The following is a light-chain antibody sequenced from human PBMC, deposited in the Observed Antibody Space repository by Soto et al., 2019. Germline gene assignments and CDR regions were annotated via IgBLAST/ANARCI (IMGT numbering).Light chain of an antibody. V-gene: IGLV3-21*01. J-gene: IGLJ2*01. CDR1: NIGSQS. CDR2: YDR. Sequence: YELTQPPSVSVSPGKTATITCGGNNIGSQSVHWYQQKPGQAPVLVMFYDRVRPSGIPDRFSGSNSGNTATLTISRVEAGDEADYYCQVWDSSGDHVGVFGGGTKLTVL. CDR3: QVWDSSGDHVGV.